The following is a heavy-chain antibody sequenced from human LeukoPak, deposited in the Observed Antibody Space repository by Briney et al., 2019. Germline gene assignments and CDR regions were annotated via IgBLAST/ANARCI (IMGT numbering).Heavy chain of an antibody. CDR3: ARETGAVLDY. CDR1: GFVVTTSY. V-gene: IGHV3-53*01. CDR2: AYSGDGT. J-gene: IGHJ4*02. Sequence: GGSLRLSCAASGFVVTTSYINWVRQAPGKGLEWVSVAYSGDGTYYGDSVKGRFTISTDSSKNTVYLQMNSLRAEDTAVYYCARETGAVLDYWGQGTLVTVSS. D-gene: IGHD3-3*01.